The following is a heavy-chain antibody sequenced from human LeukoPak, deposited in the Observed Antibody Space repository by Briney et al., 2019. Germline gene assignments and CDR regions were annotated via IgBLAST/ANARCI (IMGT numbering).Heavy chain of an antibody. CDR1: GFTFDDYA. D-gene: IGHD3-9*01. J-gene: IGHJ3*02. Sequence: GRSLRLSCAASGFTFDDYAMHWVRQAPGKGLEWVSGISWNSGSIGYADSVKGRFTISRDNAKNSLYLQMNSLRAEDTALYYCAQGRYFDWAGHVHAFDIWGQGTMVTVSS. CDR3: AQGRYFDWAGHVHAFDI. V-gene: IGHV3-9*01. CDR2: ISWNSGSI.